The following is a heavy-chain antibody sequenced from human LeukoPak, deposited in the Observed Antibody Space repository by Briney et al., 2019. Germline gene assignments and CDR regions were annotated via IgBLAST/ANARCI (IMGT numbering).Heavy chain of an antibody. J-gene: IGHJ4*02. V-gene: IGHV1-46*01. CDR3: ARNRIAAAGTLDY. CDR1: GYTFTSYY. Sequence: ASVKVSCKTSGYTFTSYYMHWVRQAPGQGLEWMGIIHPSGGSTSYAQKFQGRVTMTRDTSTSTVYMELSSLRSQDTAVYYCARNRIAAAGTLDYWGQGALVTVSS. CDR2: IHPSGGST. D-gene: IGHD6-13*01.